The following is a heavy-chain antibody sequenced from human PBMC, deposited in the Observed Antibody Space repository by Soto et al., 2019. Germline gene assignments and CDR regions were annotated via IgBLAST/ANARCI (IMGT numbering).Heavy chain of an antibody. CDR3: AAEATSKYYDFWSGYLSPHYGMDV. CDR1: GFTFTSSA. Sequence: RASVKVSCKASGFTFTSSAVQWVRQARGQLLEWIGWIVVGSGNTNYAQKFQERVTITRDMSTSTAYMELSSLRSEDTAVYYCAAEATSKYYDFWSGYLSPHYGMDVWGQGTTVTVSS. D-gene: IGHD3-3*01. CDR2: IVVGSGNT. V-gene: IGHV1-58*01. J-gene: IGHJ6*02.